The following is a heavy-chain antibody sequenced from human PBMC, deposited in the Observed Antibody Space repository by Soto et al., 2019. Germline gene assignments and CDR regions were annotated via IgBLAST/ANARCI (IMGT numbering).Heavy chain of an antibody. CDR1: GGTFSRYS. CDR3: AREDRDRETGLVPAAIDGMDV. J-gene: IGHJ6*02. D-gene: IGHD2-2*01. CDR2: IIPIFGIA. Sequence: QVQLVQSGAEVKKPGSSVKVSCKASGGTFSRYSITWVRQAPGHGLEWIGRIIPIFGIASYAQKSQGRVTITADESTSTAYMELSSLRSDDTAVYYCAREDRDRETGLVPAAIDGMDVWGQGTTVTVSS. V-gene: IGHV1-69*08.